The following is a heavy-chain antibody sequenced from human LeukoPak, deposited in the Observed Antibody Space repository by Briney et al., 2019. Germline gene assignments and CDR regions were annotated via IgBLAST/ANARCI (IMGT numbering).Heavy chain of an antibody. D-gene: IGHD3-10*01. J-gene: IGHJ4*02. CDR1: GFTFSSYG. V-gene: IGHV3-30*02. Sequence: GGSLRLSCAASGFTFSSYGMHWVRQAPGKGLEWVAFIRCDGSNKYYADSVKGRFTISRDNSKNTLYLQMNSLRAEDTAVYYCAKEVAVRGGGFDYWGQGTLVTVSS. CDR2: IRCDGSNK. CDR3: AKEVAVRGGGFDY.